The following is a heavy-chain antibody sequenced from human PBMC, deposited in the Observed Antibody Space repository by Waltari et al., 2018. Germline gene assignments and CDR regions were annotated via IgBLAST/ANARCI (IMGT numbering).Heavy chain of an antibody. J-gene: IGHJ6*03. D-gene: IGHD5-12*01. V-gene: IGHV1-2*02. Sequence: QVQLVQSGAEVKKPGASVKVSCKASGYTFPGSYMHWVRQAPGQGLEWMGWINPNSGGTNYAQKFQGRVTMTRDTSISTAYMELSRLRSDDTAVYYCARDHGIVATIAAYYYMDVWGKGTTVTVSS. CDR2: INPNSGGT. CDR1: GYTFPGSY. CDR3: ARDHGIVATIAAYYYMDV.